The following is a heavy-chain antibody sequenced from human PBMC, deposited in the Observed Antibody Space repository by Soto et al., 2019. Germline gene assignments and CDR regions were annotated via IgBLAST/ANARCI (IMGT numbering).Heavy chain of an antibody. V-gene: IGHV3-23*01. CDR1: EFTFNSNA. Sequence: EVQLLESGGGLVQPGGSLRLSCAASEFTFNSNAMHWVRQAPGKGLGWVTGITGSGSTTFYADSVKGRFTISRDNSKNTLYLHMNSLRAEDTAIYYCAKDFTAYLSSWFHFWGQGTLVTVSS. CDR2: ITGSGSTT. J-gene: IGHJ5*01. CDR3: AKDFTAYLSSWFHF. D-gene: IGHD6-13*01.